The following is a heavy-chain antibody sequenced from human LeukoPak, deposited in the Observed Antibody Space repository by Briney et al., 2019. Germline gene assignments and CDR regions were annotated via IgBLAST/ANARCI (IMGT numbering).Heavy chain of an antibody. Sequence: PGGSLRLSCAASGFTFSSYSMNWVRQAPGKGLEWVSAISGSGGSTYYADSVKGRFTISRDNSKNTLYLQMNSLRAEDTAVYYCAKDIKFPSYYFDYRGQGTLVTVSS. CDR1: GFTFSSYS. J-gene: IGHJ4*02. V-gene: IGHV3-23*01. D-gene: IGHD3-10*01. CDR3: AKDIKFPSYYFDY. CDR2: ISGSGGST.